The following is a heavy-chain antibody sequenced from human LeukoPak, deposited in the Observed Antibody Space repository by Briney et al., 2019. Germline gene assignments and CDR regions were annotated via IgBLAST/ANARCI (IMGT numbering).Heavy chain of an antibody. J-gene: IGHJ6*02. CDR1: GGSISSGGHY. D-gene: IGHD3-10*01. Sequence: PSQTLSLTCTVSGGSISSGGHYWSWIRQHPGKGLEWIGYIYYSGSTYYNPSLKSRVTISVDTSKNQFSLKLSSVTAADTAVYYCARALKYYYGSDSYGMDVWGQGTTVTVSS. CDR3: ARALKYYYGSDSYGMDV. CDR2: IYYSGST. V-gene: IGHV4-31*03.